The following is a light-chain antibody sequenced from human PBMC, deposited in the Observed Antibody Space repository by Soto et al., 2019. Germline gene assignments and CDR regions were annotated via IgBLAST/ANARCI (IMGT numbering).Light chain of an antibody. CDR3: ATWDGSLNGWV. V-gene: IGLV1-44*01. CDR2: STN. J-gene: IGLJ3*02. CDR1: SSNIGRDT. Sequence: QPVLTQPPSASGTPGQRVTISCSGSSSNIGRDTVNWYQHLPGTAPKLLIYSTNQRPSGVPDRFSGSKSGTSASLAISGLQSEDEADYYCATWDGSLNGWVFGGGTKLTVL.